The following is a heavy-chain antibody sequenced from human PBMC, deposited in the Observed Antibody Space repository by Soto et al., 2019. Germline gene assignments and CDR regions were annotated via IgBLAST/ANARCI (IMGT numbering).Heavy chain of an antibody. CDR2: INAGNGNT. CDR1: GYTFTSYA. Sequence: QVQLVQSGAEVKKPGASVKVSCKASGYTFTSYAMHWVRQAPGQRLEWMGWINAGNGNTKCSQKFQGRVTITRDTSASTAYMELSSLRSEDTAVYYCARDLSETYCSGGSCYSGAFDIWGQGTMVTVSS. J-gene: IGHJ3*02. CDR3: ARDLSETYCSGGSCYSGAFDI. D-gene: IGHD2-15*01. V-gene: IGHV1-3*01.